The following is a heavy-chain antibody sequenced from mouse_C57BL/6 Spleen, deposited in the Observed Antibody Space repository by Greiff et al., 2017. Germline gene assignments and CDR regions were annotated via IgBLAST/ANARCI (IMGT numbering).Heavy chain of an antibody. CDR2: IYPGDGDT. D-gene: IGHD1-1*01. CDR1: GYAFSSSW. V-gene: IGHV1-82*01. CDR3: ARDYYYGSRNAMDY. Sequence: QVQLKESGPELVKPGASVKISCKASGYAFSSSWMNWVKQRPGKGLEWIGRIYPGDGDTNYNGKFKGKATLTAYKSSSTAYMQLSSLTSEDSAVYFCARDYYYGSRNAMDYWGQGTSGTVSS. J-gene: IGHJ4*01.